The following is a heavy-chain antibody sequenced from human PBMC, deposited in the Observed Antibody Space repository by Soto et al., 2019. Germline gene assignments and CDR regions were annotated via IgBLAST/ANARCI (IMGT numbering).Heavy chain of an antibody. CDR1: GYTFTRYG. J-gene: IGHJ6*02. D-gene: IGHD3-16*01. Sequence: QVKLVQSGAEVKNPGASVKVSCKASGYTFTRYGIGWARQAPGQGLEWMGWINTYNGNTNYAKNVQGRVTLTTDTSKSTAYMELRSLRSNDTAIYYCAMVDVYVTPSPQDVWGQGTTVIVSS. CDR3: AMVDVYVTPSPQDV. CDR2: INTYNGNT. V-gene: IGHV1-18*01.